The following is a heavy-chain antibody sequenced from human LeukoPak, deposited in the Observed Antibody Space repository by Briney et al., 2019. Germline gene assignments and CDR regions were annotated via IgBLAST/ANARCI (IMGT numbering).Heavy chain of an antibody. CDR2: IKQDGSEK. J-gene: IGHJ4*02. V-gene: IGHV3-7*01. CDR3: AREVWWPHYNFDY. Sequence: GGSLRLSCAASGFTFSSYWMSWVRQAPGKGLEWVANIKQDGSEKYYVDSVKGRFTISRDNAKNSLYLQMNSLRAEDTAVYYCAREVWWPHYNFDYWGQGTLVTVSS. CDR1: GFTFSSYW. D-gene: IGHD2-21*01.